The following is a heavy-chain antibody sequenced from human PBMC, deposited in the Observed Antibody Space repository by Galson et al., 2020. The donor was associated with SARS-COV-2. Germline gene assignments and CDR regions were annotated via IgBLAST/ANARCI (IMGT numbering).Heavy chain of an antibody. CDR3: AREDPRGDV. CDR2: IKHDGSET. Sequence: GESLKTSCVLSGFTLNKYWMSWVRQAPGKGLEWVANIKHDGSETHYVDSVRGRFTISRDNAKNSVFLQMSSVRAEDTAMYFCAREDPRGDVWGQGTMVAVSS. V-gene: IGHV3-7*01. D-gene: IGHD3-10*01. J-gene: IGHJ6*02. CDR1: GFTLNKYW.